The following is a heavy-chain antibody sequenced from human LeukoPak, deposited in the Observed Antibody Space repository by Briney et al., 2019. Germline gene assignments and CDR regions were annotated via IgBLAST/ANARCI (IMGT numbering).Heavy chain of an antibody. Sequence: SETLSLTCTVSGGSISSNSYYWGWIRQPPGKGLEWIGSIYYSGSTYYNPSLKSRVTISVDTSKNQFSLKLSSATAADTAVYYCARLGSTLVYYYYMDVWGKGTTVTVSS. CDR2: IYYSGST. D-gene: IGHD5/OR15-5a*01. J-gene: IGHJ6*03. CDR3: ARLGSTLVYYYYMDV. CDR1: GGSISSNSYY. V-gene: IGHV4-39*01.